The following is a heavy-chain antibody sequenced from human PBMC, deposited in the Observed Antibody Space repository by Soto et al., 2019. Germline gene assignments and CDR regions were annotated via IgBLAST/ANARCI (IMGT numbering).Heavy chain of an antibody. D-gene: IGHD6-25*01. V-gene: IGHV4-39*01. Sequence: PSETLSLTCTVSGGSISSSSYYWGWIRQPPGKGLEWIGSIYYSGSTYYNPSLKSRVTISVDTSKNQFSLKLSSVTAADTAVYYCARPRGRGLYYGMDVWGQGTTVTVSS. CDR2: IYYSGST. CDR1: GGSISSSSYY. CDR3: ARPRGRGLYYGMDV. J-gene: IGHJ6*02.